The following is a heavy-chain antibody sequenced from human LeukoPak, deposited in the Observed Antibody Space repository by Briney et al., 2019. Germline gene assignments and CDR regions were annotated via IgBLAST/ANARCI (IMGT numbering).Heavy chain of an antibody. CDR3: ARVGPLSDWVAGWYFDL. CDR1: GGSISSGGYY. D-gene: IGHD2-21*01. CDR2: IYHSGST. J-gene: IGHJ2*01. V-gene: IGHV4-30-2*01. Sequence: SQTLSLTCTVSGGSISSGGYYWSWIRQPPGKGLEWIGYIYHSGSTYYNPSLKSRVTISVDRSKNQFSLKLSSVTAADTAVYYCARVGPLSDWVAGWYFDLWGRGTLVTVSS.